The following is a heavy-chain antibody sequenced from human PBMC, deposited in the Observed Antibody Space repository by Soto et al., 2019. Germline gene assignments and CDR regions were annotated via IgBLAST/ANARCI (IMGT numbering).Heavy chain of an antibody. CDR1: GFTFSTYA. CDR2: ISGSGGNST. D-gene: IGHD2-15*01. Sequence: SCAASGFTFSTYAMSWVRQAPGKGLEWVSAISGSGGNSTFYGDSVKGRFTISRDNSKNTLYLQMNSLGAEDTAVYYCAKGGGSCCFDNWGQGTLVTVSS. J-gene: IGHJ4*02. CDR3: AKGGGSCCFDN. V-gene: IGHV3-23*01.